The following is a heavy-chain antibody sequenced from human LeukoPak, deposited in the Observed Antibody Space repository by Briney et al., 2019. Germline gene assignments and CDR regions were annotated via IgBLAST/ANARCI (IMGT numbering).Heavy chain of an antibody. Sequence: PSQTLSLTCTVSGGSISSGDYYWSWIRQPPGKGLEWIGYIYYSGSTAYNPSLKSRVTISVDTSKNQFSLKLSSVTAADTAVYYCARSFFGSGSYPSYYYYYYYMDVWGKGTTVTVSS. V-gene: IGHV4-30-4*08. CDR3: ARSFFGSGSYPSYYYYYYYMDV. CDR2: IYYSGST. CDR1: GGSISSGDYY. D-gene: IGHD3-10*01. J-gene: IGHJ6*03.